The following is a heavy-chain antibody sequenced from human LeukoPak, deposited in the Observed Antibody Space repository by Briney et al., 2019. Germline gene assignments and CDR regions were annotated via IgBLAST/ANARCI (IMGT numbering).Heavy chain of an antibody. CDR2: ISFTGST. J-gene: IGHJ3*02. CDR1: GGSITSYY. V-gene: IGHV4-59*12. D-gene: IGHD3-22*01. Sequence: KTSETLSLTCTVSGGSITSYYWSWLRQPPGKGLEWIGYISFTGSTNYNPSLKSRVTISVDKSKNQFSLKLSSVTAADTAVYYCARGTYYYDSSGYYSNDAFDIWGQGTMVTVSS. CDR3: ARGTYYYDSSGYYSNDAFDI.